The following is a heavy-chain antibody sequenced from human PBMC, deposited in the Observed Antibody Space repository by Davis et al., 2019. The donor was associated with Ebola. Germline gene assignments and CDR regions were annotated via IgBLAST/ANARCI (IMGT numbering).Heavy chain of an antibody. D-gene: IGHD5-24*01. J-gene: IGHJ6*02. CDR3: ARDLEMATIIGRSTYYYGMDV. CDR1: GFTFSSYG. Sequence: GESLKISCAASGFTFSSYGMHWVRQAPGKGLEWVAVIWYDGSNKYYADSVKGRFTISRDNSKNTLYLQMNSLRAEDTAVYYCARDLEMATIIGRSTYYYGMDVWGQGTTVTVSS. V-gene: IGHV3-33*01. CDR2: IWYDGSNK.